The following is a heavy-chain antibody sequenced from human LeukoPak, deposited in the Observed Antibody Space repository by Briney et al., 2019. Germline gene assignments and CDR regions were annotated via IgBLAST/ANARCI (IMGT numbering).Heavy chain of an antibody. CDR3: ASDIDSSTWYTPLGV. D-gene: IGHD6-13*01. CDR2: IRHDGSNK. CDR1: GFTFSSYG. Sequence: GGSLRLSCTASGFTFSSYGIHWVRQAPGKGLEWVAFIRHDGSNKYYADSVKGRFTISRDNSKNTLYLQMNSLRAEVTAVYYCASDIDSSTWYTPLGVWGKGTTVTVYS. J-gene: IGHJ6*04. V-gene: IGHV3-30*02.